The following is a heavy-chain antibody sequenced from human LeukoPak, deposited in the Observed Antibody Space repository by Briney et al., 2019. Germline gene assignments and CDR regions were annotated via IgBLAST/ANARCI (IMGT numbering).Heavy chain of an antibody. Sequence: PGGSLRLSCAASGFTFSSYWMTWVRKAPGKGLEWVANIKQDGSKKSYVDSVKGRFTISRDNAKNSLYLQMNSLRAEDTAIYYCTRVGYIDEGIDYWGQGTLVTVSS. CDR2: IKQDGSKK. V-gene: IGHV3-7*04. CDR3: TRVGYIDEGIDY. CDR1: GFTFSSYW. D-gene: IGHD5-24*01. J-gene: IGHJ4*02.